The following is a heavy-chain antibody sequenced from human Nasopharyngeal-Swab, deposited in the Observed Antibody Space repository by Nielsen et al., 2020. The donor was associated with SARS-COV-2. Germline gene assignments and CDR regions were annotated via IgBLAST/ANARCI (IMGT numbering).Heavy chain of an antibody. Sequence: VRQMPGKGLEWMGIIYPGDSDTRYSPSFQGQVPISADKSISTAYLQWSSLKASDTAMYYCARLFYYDSSGYPDAFDIWGQGTMVTVSS. CDR2: IYPGDSDT. V-gene: IGHV5-51*01. J-gene: IGHJ3*02. D-gene: IGHD3-22*01. CDR3: ARLFYYDSSGYPDAFDI.